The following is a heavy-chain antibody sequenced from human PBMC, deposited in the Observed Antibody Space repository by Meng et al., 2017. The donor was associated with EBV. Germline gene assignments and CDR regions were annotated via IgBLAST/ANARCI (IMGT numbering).Heavy chain of an antibody. CDR1: GGPFRFSA. CDR2: FLPRLGAP. V-gene: IGHV1-69*01. D-gene: IGHD3-10*01. CDR3: ASESGRGYTPDY. Sequence: QAQLVLSRGGARKPGSSVNVSLNTSGGPFRFSAFSWVRPGPGQGLGWLGGFLPRLGAPNYAQKFHGRVKITADESTSTHYMDQSSLRSEDTAIYYCASESGRGYTPDYWGQGTLVTVSS. J-gene: IGHJ4*02.